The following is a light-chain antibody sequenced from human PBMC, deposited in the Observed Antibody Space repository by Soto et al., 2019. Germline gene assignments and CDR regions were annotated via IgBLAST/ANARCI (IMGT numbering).Light chain of an antibody. V-gene: IGKV3-11*01. CDR2: DAS. Sequence: EIVLTQSPATLSLSPGERATLSCRASQHIDVYLDWLQQKPGQSPTLLIFDASARATGTPTRFSGSGSGTDFTLTITSLDPEVFAVYYCQQRGDWPFTFGPGTKVDI. CDR3: QQRGDWPFT. CDR1: QHIDVY. J-gene: IGKJ3*01.